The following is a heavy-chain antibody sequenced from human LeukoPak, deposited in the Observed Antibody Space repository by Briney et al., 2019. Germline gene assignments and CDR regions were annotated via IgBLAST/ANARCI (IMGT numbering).Heavy chain of an antibody. D-gene: IGHD1-1*01. V-gene: IGHV1-2*02. Sequence: ASVKVSCKASGYTFTGYYVHWVRRAPGEGGEWMGWLSGKRGGTNYAQKLQRRDTVTRDTSITTAHMALNRLRSDDTAMFYFIRVRAHNYSGCGSDDWGQATLVTVS. CDR3: IRVRAHNYSGCGSDD. J-gene: IGHJ4*02. CDR2: LSGKRGGT. CDR1: GYTFTGYY.